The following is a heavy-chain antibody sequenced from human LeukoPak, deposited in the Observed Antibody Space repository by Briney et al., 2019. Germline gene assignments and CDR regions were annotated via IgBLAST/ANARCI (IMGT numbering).Heavy chain of an antibody. CDR3: ATPITMVRGVPNDY. V-gene: IGHV1-24*01. CDR2: FDPEDGET. D-gene: IGHD3-10*01. J-gene: IGHJ4*02. Sequence: ASVKVSCKVSGYTLTELSMHWVRQAPGKGLEWMGGFDPEDGETIYAQKFQGRVTMTEDTSTDTAYMELSSLRSEDTAVYYCATPITMVRGVPNDYWGQGTLVTVSS. CDR1: GYTLTELS.